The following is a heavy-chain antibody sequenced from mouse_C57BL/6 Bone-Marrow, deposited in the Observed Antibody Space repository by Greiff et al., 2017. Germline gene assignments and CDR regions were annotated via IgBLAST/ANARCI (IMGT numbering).Heavy chain of an antibody. J-gene: IGHJ2*01. D-gene: IGHD1-1*01. Sequence: VHVKQSGAELVKPGASVKLSCTASGFNIKDYYMHWVKQRTEQGLEWIGRIDPEDGETKYAPKFPGKATITADTSSNTAYLQLSSLTSEDTAVYYCASVVIDYWGQGTTLTVSS. CDR1: GFNIKDYY. CDR3: ASVVIDY. CDR2: IDPEDGET. V-gene: IGHV14-2*01.